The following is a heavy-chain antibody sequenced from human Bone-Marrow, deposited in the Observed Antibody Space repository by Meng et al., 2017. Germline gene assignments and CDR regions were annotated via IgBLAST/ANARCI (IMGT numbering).Heavy chain of an antibody. D-gene: IGHD3-22*01. V-gene: IGHV1-8*02. CDR1: GDTFTSYD. J-gene: IGHJ2*01. Sequence: ASVKVSCKAAGDTFTSYDINWVRQATGQGLEGMGWMNPNSGNTGYAQKFQGRVTMTRNTSISTAYMELSSLRSEDTAVYYCARLYYYDSSGYPEAYWYFDLWGRGTLVTVSS. CDR2: MNPNSGNT. CDR3: ARLYYYDSSGYPEAYWYFDL.